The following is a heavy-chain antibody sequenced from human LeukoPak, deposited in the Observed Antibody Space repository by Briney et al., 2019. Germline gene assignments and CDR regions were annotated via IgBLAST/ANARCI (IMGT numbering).Heavy chain of an antibody. J-gene: IGHJ4*02. Sequence: SSETLSLTCTVSGGSISSYYWSWIRQPPGKGLEWIGYIYYSGSTNYNPSLKSRVTISVDTSKNQFSLKLSSVTAADTAVYYCARHENYGGNSLDYWGQGTLVTVSS. CDR3: ARHENYGGNSLDY. CDR2: IYYSGST. CDR1: GGSISSYY. V-gene: IGHV4-59*08. D-gene: IGHD4-23*01.